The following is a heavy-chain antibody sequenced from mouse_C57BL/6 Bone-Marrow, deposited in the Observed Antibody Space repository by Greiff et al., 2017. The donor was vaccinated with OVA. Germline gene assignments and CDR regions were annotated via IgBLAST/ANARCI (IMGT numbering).Heavy chain of an antibody. Sequence: EVMLVESGGDLVKPGGSLKLSCAASGFTFSSYGMSWVRQTPDKRLEWVATISSGGSYTYYPDSVKGRFTISRDNAKNTLYLQRSSLKSEDTAMYYCARDYYGRTRGAMDYWGQGTSVTVSS. CDR3: ARDYYGRTRGAMDY. CDR2: ISSGGSYT. V-gene: IGHV5-6*01. CDR1: GFTFSSYG. D-gene: IGHD1-2*01. J-gene: IGHJ4*01.